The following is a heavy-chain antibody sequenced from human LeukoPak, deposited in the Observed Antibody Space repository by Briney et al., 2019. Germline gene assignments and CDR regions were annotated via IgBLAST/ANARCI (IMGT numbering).Heavy chain of an antibody. D-gene: IGHD3-10*01. J-gene: IGHJ5*02. CDR2: IIPIFGTA. Sequence: GASVKVSCKASGGTFSSYAISWVRQAPGQGLEWMGGIIPIFGTANYAQKFQGRVTITADESTSTAHMELSSLRSEDTAVYYCAREILASGSYYIRWFDPWGQGTLVTVSS. CDR1: GGTFSSYA. CDR3: AREILASGSYYIRWFDP. V-gene: IGHV1-69*13.